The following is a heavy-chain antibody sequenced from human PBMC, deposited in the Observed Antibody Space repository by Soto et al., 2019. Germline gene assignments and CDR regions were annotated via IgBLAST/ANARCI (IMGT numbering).Heavy chain of an antibody. CDR3: ARDKGLYDFWSGYFTGARVNWFDP. J-gene: IGHJ5*02. Sequence: ASVKVSCKASGYTFTGYYMHWVRQAPGQGLEWMGWINPNSGGTNYAQKFQGRVTMTRDTSISTAYVELSRLRSDDTAVYYCARDKGLYDFWSGYFTGARVNWFDPWGQGTLVTVSS. CDR1: GYTFTGYY. CDR2: INPNSGGT. D-gene: IGHD3-3*01. V-gene: IGHV1-2*02.